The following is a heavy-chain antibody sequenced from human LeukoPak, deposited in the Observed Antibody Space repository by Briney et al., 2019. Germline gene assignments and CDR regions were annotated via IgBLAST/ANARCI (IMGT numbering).Heavy chain of an antibody. CDR3: ARDRGGGSYDY. J-gene: IGHJ4*02. CDR2: IKEDGSQK. V-gene: IGHV3-7*01. D-gene: IGHD1-26*01. CDR1: GFSFSNYW. Sequence: GGSLRLSCVVSGFSFSNYWIGWIRQAPGKGLEWVAKIKEDGSQKQYVDSVKGRFTISRDNGKNSLYLQMSSLRVEDTAVYYCARDRGGGSYDYWGQGTVVTVSS.